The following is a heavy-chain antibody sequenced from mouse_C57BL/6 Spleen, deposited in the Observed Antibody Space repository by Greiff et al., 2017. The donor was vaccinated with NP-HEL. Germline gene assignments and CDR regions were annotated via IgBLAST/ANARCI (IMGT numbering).Heavy chain of an antibody. CDR2: IHPNSGST. V-gene: IGHV1-64*01. J-gene: IGHJ2*01. D-gene: IGHD2-3*01. CDR1: GYTFTSYW. CDR3: ARGNDGSPDY. Sequence: VKLVESGAELVKPGASVKLSCKASGYTFTSYWMHWVKQRPGQGLEWIGMIHPNSGSTNYNEKFKSKATLTVDKSSSTAYMQLSSLTSEDSAVYYCARGNDGSPDYWGQGTTLTVSS.